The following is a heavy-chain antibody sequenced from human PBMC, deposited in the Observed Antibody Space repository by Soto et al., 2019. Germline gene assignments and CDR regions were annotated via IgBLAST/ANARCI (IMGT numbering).Heavy chain of an antibody. Sequence: QVQLQESGPGLVKPSQTLSLTCTVSGGSISSGGYYWSWIRQHPGQRLEWIGYIYYTGTTFYNPSLRSRVSISLDTSTNQFSLKLNSVTAADAAVYFCAGGGNYPVPFYYWGQGTLVTVSS. CDR2: IYYTGTT. D-gene: IGHD1-26*01. V-gene: IGHV4-31*03. J-gene: IGHJ4*01. CDR3: AGGGNYPVPFYY. CDR1: GGSISSGGYY.